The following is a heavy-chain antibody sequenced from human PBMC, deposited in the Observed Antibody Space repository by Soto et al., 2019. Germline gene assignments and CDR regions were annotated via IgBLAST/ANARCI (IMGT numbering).Heavy chain of an antibody. J-gene: IGHJ6*02. V-gene: IGHV1-46*01. Sequence: QVQLVQSGAEVKKPGASVKVSCKASGYTFTSYYMHWVRQAPGQGLEWMGIINPSGGSTSYEQKCQGRVTMTRDTSTSTVYMELSSLRSEDTAVYYCASGLEWELLSIYYCGMDVWGQGTTVTVSS. D-gene: IGHD1-26*01. CDR2: INPSGGST. CDR1: GYTFTSYY. CDR3: ASGLEWELLSIYYCGMDV.